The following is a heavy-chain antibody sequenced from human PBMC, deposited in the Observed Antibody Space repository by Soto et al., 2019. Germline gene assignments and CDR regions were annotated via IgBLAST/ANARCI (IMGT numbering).Heavy chain of an antibody. CDR2: ISSSSSTI. CDR3: ARDPYYYDSSGYYRSGYYFDY. D-gene: IGHD3-22*01. CDR1: GFTFSSYS. Sequence: SLRLSCAASGFTFSSYSMNWVRQAPGKGLEWVSYISSSSSTIYYADSVKGRFTISRDNAKNSLYLQMNSLRDEDTAVYYCARDPYYYDSSGYYRSGYYFDYWGQGTLVTVSS. V-gene: IGHV3-48*02. J-gene: IGHJ4*02.